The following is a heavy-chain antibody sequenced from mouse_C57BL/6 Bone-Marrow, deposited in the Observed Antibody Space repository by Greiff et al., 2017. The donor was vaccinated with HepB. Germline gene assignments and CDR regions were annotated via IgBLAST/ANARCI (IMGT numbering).Heavy chain of an antibody. D-gene: IGHD2-12*01. CDR2: INPSSGYT. Sequence: VLLQQSGAELARPGASVKMSCKASGYTFTSYTMHWVKQRPGQGLEWIGYINPSSGYTKYNQKFKDKATLTADKSSSTAYMQLSSLTSEDSAVYYCASLLRPGYWGQGTTLTVSS. CDR3: ASLLRPGY. V-gene: IGHV1-4*01. J-gene: IGHJ2*01. CDR1: GYTFTSYT.